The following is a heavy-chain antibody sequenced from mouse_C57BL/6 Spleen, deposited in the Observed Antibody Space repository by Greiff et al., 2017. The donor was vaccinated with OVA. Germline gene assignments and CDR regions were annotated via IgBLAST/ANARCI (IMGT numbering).Heavy chain of an antibody. CDR3: ARDGNYVGVWFAY. J-gene: IGHJ3*01. CDR2: ISSGSSTI. Sequence: EVMLVESGGGLVKPGGSLKLSCAASGFTFSDYGMHWVRQAPEKGLEWVAYISSGSSTISYADTVKGRFTISRDNAKNTLFLQMTSLRSDDTAMYYCARDGNYVGVWFAYWGQGTLVTVSA. D-gene: IGHD2-1*01. V-gene: IGHV5-17*01. CDR1: GFTFSDYG.